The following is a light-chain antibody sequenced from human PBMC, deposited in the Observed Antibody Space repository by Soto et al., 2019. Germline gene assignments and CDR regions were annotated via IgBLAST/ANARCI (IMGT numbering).Light chain of an antibody. CDR1: QSVSSSY. Sequence: EIVLTQSPGTLSLSPGESATLSCRASQSVSSSYLAWYKQKPGQAPRLLIYGASSRATGIPDRFSGSGSGTDFTLTIRRLEPEDFAVYYCQQYGSSPRFGQGTRVEIK. J-gene: IGKJ5*01. CDR3: QQYGSSPR. CDR2: GAS. V-gene: IGKV3-20*01.